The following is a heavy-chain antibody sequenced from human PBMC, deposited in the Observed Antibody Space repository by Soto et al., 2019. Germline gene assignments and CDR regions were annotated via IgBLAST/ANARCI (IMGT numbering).Heavy chain of an antibody. Sequence: EVQLVESGGGLVQPGGSLRLSCAASGFTFSSYSMTWVRQAPGKGLEWVSYISSSSSTIYYADSVKGRFTISRDNAQNSLYLQMNGLRAEDTSVYYRAREGVDLNWFDTWGPGTLVTVSS. CDR1: GFTFSSYS. CDR3: AREGVDLNWFDT. V-gene: IGHV3-48*01. CDR2: ISSSSSTI. D-gene: IGHD3-9*01. J-gene: IGHJ5*02.